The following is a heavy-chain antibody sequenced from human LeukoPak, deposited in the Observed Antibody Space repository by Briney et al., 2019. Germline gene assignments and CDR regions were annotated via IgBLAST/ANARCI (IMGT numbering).Heavy chain of an antibody. CDR2: IYPGDSDT. J-gene: IGHJ4*02. D-gene: IGHD3-22*01. CDR3: ARSKYYYDSSGHY. CDR1: GYRFTSYW. V-gene: IGHV5-51*01. Sequence: GESLKISCKGSGYRFTSYWIGWVRQMPGKGLEWMGIIYPGDSDTRYSPSFQGQVTISADKSISTAYLQWSSLKASDTAMYYCARSKYYYDSSGHYWGQGTLVTVSS.